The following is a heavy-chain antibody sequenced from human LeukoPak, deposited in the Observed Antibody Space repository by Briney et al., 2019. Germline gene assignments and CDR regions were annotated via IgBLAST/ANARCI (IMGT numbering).Heavy chain of an antibody. CDR3: ARDPRGYCSGGSCYLYYFDY. CDR2: ISAYNGNT. D-gene: IGHD2-15*01. J-gene: IGHJ4*02. V-gene: IGHV1-18*01. CDR1: GYTFTSYG. Sequence: GASVKVSCKASGYTFTSYGISWVRQAPGQGLEWMGWISAYNGNTNYAQKLQGRVTMTTDTSTSTAYMELRSLRSDDTAVYYCARDPRGYCSGGSCYLYYFDYWGQGTLVTVSS.